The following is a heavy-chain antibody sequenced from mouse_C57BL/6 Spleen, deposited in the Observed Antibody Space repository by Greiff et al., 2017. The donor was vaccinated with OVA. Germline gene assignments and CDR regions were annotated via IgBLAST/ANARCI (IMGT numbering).Heavy chain of an antibody. CDR1: GYSITSGYY. CDR3: AREENGSSWDYFDY. Sequence: DVQLQESGPGLVKPSQSLSLTCSVTGYSITSGYYWNWIRQFPGNKLEWMGYISYDGSNNYNPSLKNRISITRDTSKNQFFLKLNSVTTEDTATYYCAREENGSSWDYFDYWGQGTTLTVSS. V-gene: IGHV3-6*01. CDR2: ISYDGSN. J-gene: IGHJ2*01. D-gene: IGHD1-1*01.